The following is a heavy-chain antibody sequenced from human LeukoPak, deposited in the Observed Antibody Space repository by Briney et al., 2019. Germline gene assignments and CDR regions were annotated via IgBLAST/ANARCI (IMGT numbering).Heavy chain of an antibody. D-gene: IGHD5-12*01. CDR3: AKGAYDYIEMGYFDY. Sequence: PGGSLRLSCAASGFSISNSAMSWVRQAPGKGLEWVSLIIGSSGSTFYADSVKGRFTISRDNSKNTLFLQMNSLRAEDTAVYYCAKGAYDYIEMGYFDYWGQGTLVTVSS. V-gene: IGHV3-23*01. J-gene: IGHJ4*02. CDR2: IIGSSGST. CDR1: GFSISNSA.